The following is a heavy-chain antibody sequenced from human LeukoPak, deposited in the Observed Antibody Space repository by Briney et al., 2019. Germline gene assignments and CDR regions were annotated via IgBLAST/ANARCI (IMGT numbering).Heavy chain of an antibody. CDR3: ATIRGSTYYDFRSGYYTDY. CDR1: GYTLTELS. J-gene: IGHJ4*02. D-gene: IGHD3-3*01. V-gene: IGHV1-24*01. CDR2: FDPEDDET. Sequence: ASVKVSCKVSGYTLTELSMHWVRQAPGKGLEWMGGFDPEDDETIYAQQFQGRVTMTEDTSTDTAYMELSSLRSEDTAVYYCATIRGSTYYDFRSGYYTDYWGQGTLVTVSS.